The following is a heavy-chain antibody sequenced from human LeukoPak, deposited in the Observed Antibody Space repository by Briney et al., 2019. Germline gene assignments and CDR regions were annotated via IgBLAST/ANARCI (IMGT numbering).Heavy chain of an antibody. Sequence: GGSLRLSCAASGFTFRSYAMSWVRQAPGKGLEGVSAISGSGGITYYADSVKGRFTISRDNSKNTLYLQMNSLRAEDTAVYHCAKFYSSGWYYFDYWGQGTPVTVSS. V-gene: IGHV3-23*01. CDR2: ISGSGGIT. CDR1: GFTFRSYA. CDR3: AKFYSSGWYYFDY. J-gene: IGHJ4*02. D-gene: IGHD6-19*01.